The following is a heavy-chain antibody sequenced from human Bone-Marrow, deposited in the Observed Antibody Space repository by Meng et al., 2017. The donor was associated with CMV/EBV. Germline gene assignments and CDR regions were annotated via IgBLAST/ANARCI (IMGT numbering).Heavy chain of an antibody. D-gene: IGHD2-2*01. CDR1: GGTFSSYA. V-gene: IGHV1-69*10. CDR3: ARKPYCSSTSCPYYYYYYGMDV. CDR2: IIPILGIA. Sequence: SVKVSCKASGGTFSSYAISWVRQAPGQGLEWMGGIIPILGIANYAQKFQGRVTITADKSTSTAYMELSSLRSEDTAVYYCARKPYCSSTSCPYYYYYYGMDVWGQGTTVTGSS. J-gene: IGHJ6*02.